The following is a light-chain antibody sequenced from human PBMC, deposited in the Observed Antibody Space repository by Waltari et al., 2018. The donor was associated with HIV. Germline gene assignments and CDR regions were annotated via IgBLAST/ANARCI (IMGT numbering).Light chain of an antibody. J-gene: IGKJ1*01. V-gene: IGKV1-27*01. CDR3: QEYRSAPQT. CDR2: SAS. Sequence: DIQMTQSPSSLSASVGDGITITCRASQGIRHYLAWYQQKPGKVPKLLIHSASTLHSGVPFRFSGSGSGTDFTLTISNLQPEDVATYYCQEYRSAPQTFDQGTKVEIK. CDR1: QGIRHY.